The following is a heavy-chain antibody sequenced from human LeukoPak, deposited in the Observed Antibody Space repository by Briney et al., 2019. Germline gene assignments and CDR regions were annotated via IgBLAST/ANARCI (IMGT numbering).Heavy chain of an antibody. CDR2: ISGSSGST. D-gene: IGHD6-13*01. Sequence: GGSLRLSCAASGFXFSTYAIIWVRQAPGKGLEWVSSISGSSGSTYYADSVKGRFTISRDNSKNTLYLQMNNLRAEDTAVYYCAKRITTPGPYFDYWGQGTLVTVSS. V-gene: IGHV3-23*01. J-gene: IGHJ4*02. CDR1: GFXFSTYA. CDR3: AKRITTPGPYFDY.